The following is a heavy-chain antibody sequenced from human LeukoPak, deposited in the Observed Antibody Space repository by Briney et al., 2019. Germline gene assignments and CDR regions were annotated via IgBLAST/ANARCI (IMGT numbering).Heavy chain of an antibody. J-gene: IGHJ3*02. CDR2: ISHSRSGST. V-gene: IGHV4-4*02. D-gene: IGHD1-14*01. CDR3: ARVPEGHSGPDAFDI. Sequence: SETLSLTCAVSGGSVSRSNWWSWVRQPPGKGLEWIGEISHSRSGSTNYNLSLKSRVTISVDESRNQFSLKLTSVTAADTAVYYCARVPEGHSGPDAFDIWGQGTMVTVSS. CDR1: GGSVSRSNW.